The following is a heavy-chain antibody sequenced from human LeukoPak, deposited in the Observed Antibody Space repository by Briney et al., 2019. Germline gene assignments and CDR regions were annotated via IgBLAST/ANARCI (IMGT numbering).Heavy chain of an antibody. D-gene: IGHD5-12*01. Sequence: PGGSLRLSCAASGFTFKTYAMTWVRQAPGKGLEWVSSISGSGVSTYYAGSVKGRFTISRDNSENTLYLRMNSLRADDTAVYYCAREGIVAFAYDYWGQGTVVTVSS. CDR3: AREGIVAFAYDY. CDR1: GFTFKTYA. CDR2: ISGSGVST. V-gene: IGHV3-23*01. J-gene: IGHJ4*02.